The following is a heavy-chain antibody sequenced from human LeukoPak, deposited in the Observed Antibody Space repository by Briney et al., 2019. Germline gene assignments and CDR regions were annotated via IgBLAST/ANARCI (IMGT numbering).Heavy chain of an antibody. J-gene: IGHJ6*03. CDR3: ARGRPDYGDYYYYYMDV. CDR2: MNPNSGNT. V-gene: IGHV1-8*01. CDR1: VYTFTNYD. D-gene: IGHD4-17*01. Sequence: GASVTVSFKSSVYTFTNYDINWVRQATGKGREWMGWMNPNSGNTGYAQKFQGRVTMTRNTSISTAYMELSSLRSEDTAVYYCARGRPDYGDYYYYYMDVWGKGTTVTVSS.